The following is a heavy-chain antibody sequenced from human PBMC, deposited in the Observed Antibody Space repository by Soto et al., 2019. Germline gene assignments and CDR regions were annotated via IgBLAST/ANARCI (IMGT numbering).Heavy chain of an antibody. V-gene: IGHV4-31*03. CDR2: IYYSGST. J-gene: IGHJ5*02. CDR3: ARGDFRRWPPWFDP. D-gene: IGHD4-17*01. CDR1: GGSISSGGYY. Sequence: QVQLQESGPGLVKPSQTLSLTCTVSGGSISSGGYYWSWIRQHPGKGLEWIGYIYYSGSTYYNPSLKSRVTISVDTSKNQFSLKLSSVTAADTAVYYCARGDFRRWPPWFDPWGQGTLVTVSP.